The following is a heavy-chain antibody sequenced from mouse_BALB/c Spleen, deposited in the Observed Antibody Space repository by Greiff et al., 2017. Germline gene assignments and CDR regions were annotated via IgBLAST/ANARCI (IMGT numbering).Heavy chain of an antibody. Sequence: EVKLQESGPGLVKPSQSLSLTCTVTGYSITSDYAWNWIRQFPGNKLEWMGYISYSGSTGYNPSLKSRISITRDTSKNQFFLQLNSVTTEDTATYYCARWKDWYFDVWGAGTTVTVSS. V-gene: IGHV3-2*02. J-gene: IGHJ1*01. CDR2: ISYSGST. CDR1: GYSITSDYA. CDR3: ARWKDWYFDV.